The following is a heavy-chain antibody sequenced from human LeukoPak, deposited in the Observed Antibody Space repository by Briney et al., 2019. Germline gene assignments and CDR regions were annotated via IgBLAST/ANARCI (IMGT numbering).Heavy chain of an antibody. CDR3: ARRRSSRSDAFDI. D-gene: IGHD2/OR15-2a*01. Sequence: SETLSLTCTVSGGSISSYYWSWIRQPPGKGLEWIGYIYTSGSTNYNPSLKSRVTISVDTSKNQFSLKLSSVTAADTAVYYCARRRSSRSDAFDIWGQGTMLTVSS. CDR2: IYTSGST. V-gene: IGHV4-4*09. J-gene: IGHJ3*02. CDR1: GGSISSYY.